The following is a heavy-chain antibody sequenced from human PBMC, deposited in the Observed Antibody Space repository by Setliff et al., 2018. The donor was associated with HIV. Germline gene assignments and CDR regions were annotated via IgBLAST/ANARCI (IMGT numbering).Heavy chain of an antibody. D-gene: IGHD6-25*01. Sequence: SETLSLTCTVSGGSISSYYWSWIRQPPGKGLEWIGYIYYSGSTKYNPSLKSRVNISVDTSKNQFSLNLTSVTAADTAVYFCARVSGTSGWLRKDPHFFYYYMDVWGGGTTVTVSS. CDR3: ARVSGTSGWLRKDPHFFYYYMDV. J-gene: IGHJ6*03. CDR1: GGSISSYY. CDR2: IYYSGST. V-gene: IGHV4-59*08.